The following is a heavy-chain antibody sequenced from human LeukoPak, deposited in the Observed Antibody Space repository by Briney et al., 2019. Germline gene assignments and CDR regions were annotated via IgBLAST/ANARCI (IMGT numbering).Heavy chain of an antibody. CDR1: GFTFSSYG. CDR2: IWSDGTNK. V-gene: IGHV3-33*01. J-gene: IGHJ4*02. D-gene: IGHD1-26*01. Sequence: GGSLRLSCAASGFTFSSYGMHWVRQTPGKGLERVTIIWSDGTNKYYADSVKGRFTISRDNSKNTLYLQMNSLRAEDTAVYYCARGSGSFSGGFDYWGQGTLVTVSS. CDR3: ARGSGSFSGGFDY.